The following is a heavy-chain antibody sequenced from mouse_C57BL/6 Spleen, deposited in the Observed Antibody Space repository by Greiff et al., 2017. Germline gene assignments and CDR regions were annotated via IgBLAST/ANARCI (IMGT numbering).Heavy chain of an antibody. J-gene: IGHJ2*01. D-gene: IGHD1-1*01. V-gene: IGHV1-81*01. CDR1: GYTFTSYG. CDR2: IYPRSGNT. CDR3: ANDYNGSCPDY. Sequence: VQLQQSGAELARPGASVKLSCKASGYTFTSYGISWVKQSTGQGLEWIGEIYPRSGNTYYNEKFKGKDTLTADKSSSSAYMELLCLTSEDSAVYFCANDYNGSCPDYWGQGTTLTVSS.